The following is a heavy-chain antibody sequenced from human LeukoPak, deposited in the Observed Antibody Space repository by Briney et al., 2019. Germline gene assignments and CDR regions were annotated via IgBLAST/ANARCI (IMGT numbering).Heavy chain of an antibody. CDR3: ARDGMDYYDSSGYHHFQH. Sequence: ASVKVSCKASGGTFSSYAISWVRQAPGQGLEWMGGIIPIFGTANYAQKFQGRVTITADESTSTAYMELSSLRSEDTAVYYCARDGMDYYDSSGYHHFQHWGQGTLVTVSS. CDR1: GGTFSSYA. CDR2: IIPIFGTA. J-gene: IGHJ1*01. D-gene: IGHD3-22*01. V-gene: IGHV1-69*13.